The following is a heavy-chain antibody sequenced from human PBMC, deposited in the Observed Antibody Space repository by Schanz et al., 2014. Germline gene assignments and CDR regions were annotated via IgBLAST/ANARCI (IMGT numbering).Heavy chain of an antibody. CDR2: IHTGSGNT. D-gene: IGHD3-3*01. V-gene: IGHV1-3*04. CDR1: GYTFAGHA. CDR3: ASGEARVTSSGVVIVPMNV. Sequence: QVQLVQSGAEVKKPGASVKVSCQASGYTFAGHAVHWVRQAPGQGPEWVGWIHTGSGNTKYSQKFEGRVTITRDTSASIVYMALSSLRSEDTAVFFCASGEARVTSSGVVIVPMNVWGKGTTVIVSS. J-gene: IGHJ6*03.